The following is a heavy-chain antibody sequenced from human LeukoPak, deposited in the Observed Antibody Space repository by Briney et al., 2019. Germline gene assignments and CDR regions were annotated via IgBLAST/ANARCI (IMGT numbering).Heavy chain of an antibody. Sequence: GGSLRLSCAASGFTLSSYSMNWVRQAPGKGLEWVSSISSSSSYIYYAESVKGRFTISRDNAKNSLYLQMNSLRAGDTAVYYCARGTVTMVDYWGQGTLVTVSS. CDR3: ARGTVTMVDY. D-gene: IGHD3-10*01. J-gene: IGHJ4*02. CDR1: GFTLSSYS. V-gene: IGHV3-21*01. CDR2: ISSSSSYI.